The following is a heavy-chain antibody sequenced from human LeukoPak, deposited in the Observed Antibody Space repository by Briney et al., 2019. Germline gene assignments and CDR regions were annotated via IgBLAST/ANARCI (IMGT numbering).Heavy chain of an antibody. D-gene: IGHD6-25*01. J-gene: IGHJ4*02. V-gene: IGHV4-39*01. CDR1: GGSISSSSYY. CDR3: ARLDRGSGGSGSFDY. Sequence: SETLSLTCTVSGGSISSSSYYWRWIRQPPGKGLEWIGSIYYSGSTYYNPSLKSRVTISVDTSKNQFSLKLSSVTAADTAVYYCARLDRGSGGSGSFDYWGQGTLVTVSS. CDR2: IYYSGST.